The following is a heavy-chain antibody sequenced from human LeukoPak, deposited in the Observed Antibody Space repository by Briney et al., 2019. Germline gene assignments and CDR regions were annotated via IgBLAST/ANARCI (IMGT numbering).Heavy chain of an antibody. CDR3: ARDSISRGSGSYLDY. CDR1: GFTFSSYG. Sequence: GGSLRLSCAASGFTFSSYGMHWVRQAPGKGLEWVAVISYDGSNEYYADSVKGRFTISRDNSKNTLYLQVNSLRAEDTAVYYCARDSISRGSGSYLDYWGQGTLVTVSS. V-gene: IGHV3-30*03. CDR2: ISYDGSNE. D-gene: IGHD3-10*01. J-gene: IGHJ4*02.